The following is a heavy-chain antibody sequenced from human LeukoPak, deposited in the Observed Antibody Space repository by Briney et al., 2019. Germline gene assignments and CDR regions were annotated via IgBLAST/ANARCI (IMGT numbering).Heavy chain of an antibody. Sequence: GRSLRLSCAASGFTFGSYGIHWVRQAPGKGLEWVAFISHDGANKYYADSVKGRFTLSRDNSKNTLYLQMNSLRAEDTAVYYCAKARLQGWFDPWGQGTLVTVSS. CDR3: AKARLQGWFDP. CDR1: GFTFGSYG. J-gene: IGHJ5*02. V-gene: IGHV3-30*18. CDR2: ISHDGANK. D-gene: IGHD5-24*01.